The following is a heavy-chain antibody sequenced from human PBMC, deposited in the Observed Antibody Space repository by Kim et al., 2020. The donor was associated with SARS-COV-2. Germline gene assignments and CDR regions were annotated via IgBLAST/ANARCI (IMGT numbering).Heavy chain of an antibody. CDR1: GGSVSSGSYY. Sequence: SETLSLTCTVSGGSVSSGSYYWSWIRQPPGKGLEWIGYIYYSGSTNYNPSLKSRVTISVDTSKNQFSLKLSSVTAADTAVYYCARNSLVGTIFGVVPMVRTVFDYWGQGTLVTVSS. J-gene: IGHJ4*02. CDR2: IYYSGST. CDR3: ARNSLVGTIFGVVPMVRTVFDY. D-gene: IGHD3-3*01. V-gene: IGHV4-61*01.